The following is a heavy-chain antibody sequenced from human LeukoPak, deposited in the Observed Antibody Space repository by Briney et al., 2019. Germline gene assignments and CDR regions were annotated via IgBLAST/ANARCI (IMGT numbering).Heavy chain of an antibody. J-gene: IGHJ5*02. V-gene: IGHV3-74*01. D-gene: IGHD3-10*01. CDR3: AKDLLPWFGESANWFDP. CDR2: INSDGSST. CDR1: GFTFSSYW. Sequence: GGSLRLSCAASGFTFSSYWMHWVRQAPGKGLVWVSRINSDGSSTSYADSVKGRFTISRDNAKNTLYLQMNSLRAEDTAVYYCAKDLLPWFGESANWFDPWGQGTLVTVSS.